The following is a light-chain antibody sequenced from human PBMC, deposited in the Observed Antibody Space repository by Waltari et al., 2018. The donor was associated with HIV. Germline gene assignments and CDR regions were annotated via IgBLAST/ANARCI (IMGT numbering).Light chain of an antibody. CDR3: LQHNTYPWT. J-gene: IGKJ1*01. CDR1: QDIRSD. CDR2: VVS. Sequence: DIQMTQSPSSLSASVGDRVTITCRASQDIRSDLAWYQRKPGKAPKRLIYVVSNLQSGVPSRFSGSGSGTEFTLTISSLQPEDFATYYCLQHNTYPWTFGLGTKVEIK. V-gene: IGKV1-17*01.